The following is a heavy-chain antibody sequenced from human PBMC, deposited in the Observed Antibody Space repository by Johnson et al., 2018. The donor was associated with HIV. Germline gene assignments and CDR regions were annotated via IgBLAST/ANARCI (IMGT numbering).Heavy chain of an antibody. V-gene: IGHV3-7*03. D-gene: IGHD6-13*01. J-gene: IGHJ3*02. CDR3: AKDNGIAGTSGDAFDI. Sequence: VQLVESGGGLVQPGGSLRLSCVASGFTFSSYWMSWVRQAPGKGLEWVANIKKDGSDKYYVDSVKGRFTISRDNAKNSLYLQMNSLRAEDTALYLCAKDNGIAGTSGDAFDIWGQGTMVTVSS. CDR2: IKKDGSDK. CDR1: GFTFSSYW.